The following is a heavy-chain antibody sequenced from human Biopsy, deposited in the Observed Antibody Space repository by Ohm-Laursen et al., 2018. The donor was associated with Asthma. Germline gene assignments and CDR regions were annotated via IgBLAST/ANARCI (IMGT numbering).Heavy chain of an antibody. J-gene: IGHJ6*02. V-gene: IGHV3-23*01. CDR3: VKDTYEDDYGYYTFDV. D-gene: IGHD3-22*01. Sequence: GSLRLSCTASGFTFGNFAMSWARQAPGKGLEWVSTIKTNRRGADYPDPAKGRFTISRDDSKNTLYLQMSSLRAEDTAVYYCVKDTYEDDYGYYTFDVWGQGTTVIVSS. CDR2: IKTNRRGA. CDR1: GFTFGNFA.